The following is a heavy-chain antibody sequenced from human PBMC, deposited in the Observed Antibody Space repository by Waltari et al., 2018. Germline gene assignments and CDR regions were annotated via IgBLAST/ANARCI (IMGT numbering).Heavy chain of an antibody. Sequence: QVQLVQSGAEVKKPGSSVKVSCKASGGTFSSYAISWVRQAPGQGLEWMGGIIPIFGTANYAQKFQGRVTITTDESTSTAYMELSSLRSEDTAVYYCAREYCGGDCYGNLPNHLDWGQGTLVTVSS. CDR1: GGTFSSYA. D-gene: IGHD2-21*01. J-gene: IGHJ4*02. CDR2: IIPIFGTA. CDR3: AREYCGGDCYGNLPNHLD. V-gene: IGHV1-69*05.